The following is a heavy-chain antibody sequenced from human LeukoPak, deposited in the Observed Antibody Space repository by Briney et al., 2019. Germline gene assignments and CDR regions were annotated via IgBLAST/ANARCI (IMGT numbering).Heavy chain of an antibody. V-gene: IGHV3-7*01. D-gene: IGHD1-14*01. Sequence: GGSLRLSCAVSGFTFSTYWMAWVRQAPGKGLEWVANINQDGSAKYSVSSVKGRFTISRDNAKNSLYLQMNSLRAEDTGVYYCATSSDAPANMWGRGTLVTVSS. CDR1: GFTFSTYW. J-gene: IGHJ4*02. CDR2: INQDGSAK. CDR3: ATSSDAPANM.